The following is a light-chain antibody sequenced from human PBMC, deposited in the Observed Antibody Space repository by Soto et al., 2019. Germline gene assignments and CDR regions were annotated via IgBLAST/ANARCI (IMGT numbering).Light chain of an antibody. Sequence: QSALTQPASVSGSPGQSITISCTGTSSDVGGYNYVSWYQQHPGKAPKVMIYDDSNRPSGVSNRFSGSKSGNTASLTISGLQAEDEADYYCSSYTSSSTYVIFGGGTKLTVL. J-gene: IGLJ2*01. V-gene: IGLV2-14*01. CDR3: SSYTSSSTYVI. CDR1: SSDVGGYNY. CDR2: DDS.